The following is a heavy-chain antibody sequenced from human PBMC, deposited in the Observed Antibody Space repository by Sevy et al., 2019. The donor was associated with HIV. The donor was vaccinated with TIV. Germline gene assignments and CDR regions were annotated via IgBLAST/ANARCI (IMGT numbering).Heavy chain of an antibody. Sequence: SETLSLTCTVSGGSISSYYWSWIRQPPGKGLEWIGYIYYSGSTNYNPSLKSRVTISVDTSKNQFSLKLSSVTAVDTAVYYCARSETYYDFWSGYYKVSYFDYWGQGTLVTVSS. V-gene: IGHV4-59*01. CDR1: GGSISSYY. CDR2: IYYSGST. D-gene: IGHD3-3*01. J-gene: IGHJ4*02. CDR3: ARSETYYDFWSGYYKVSYFDY.